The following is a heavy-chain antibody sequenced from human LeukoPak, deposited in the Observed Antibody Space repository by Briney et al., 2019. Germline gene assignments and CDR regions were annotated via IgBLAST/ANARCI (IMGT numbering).Heavy chain of an antibody. V-gene: IGHV3-23*01. CDR2: MSGSGGST. D-gene: IGHD2-21*01. J-gene: IGHJ4*02. Sequence: PLGSLRLSCAASGVTLTAVAMSWGREAPGPGLKWFSGMSGSGGSTYYADSVKGRFTISRDNSKSTLYLQMNSLRAEDTAVYYCAKFLPTHIVVANYYFDYWGQGTLVTVSS. CDR3: AKFLPTHIVVANYYFDY. CDR1: GVTLTAVA.